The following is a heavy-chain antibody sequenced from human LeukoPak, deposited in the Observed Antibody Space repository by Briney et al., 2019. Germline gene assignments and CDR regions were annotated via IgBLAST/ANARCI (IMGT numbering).Heavy chain of an antibody. CDR2: ISAYNGDT. Sequence: GASVKVSCKASGYTFSNYDISWVRQAPGQGLEWMGWISAYNGDTTYAQKRQGRVTVTTDTSTSTAYMELSSLRSDDPAVYYCARDETYYDSSGYPEYWSQGTLVTVSS. J-gene: IGHJ4*02. CDR3: ARDETYYDSSGYPEY. D-gene: IGHD3-22*01. V-gene: IGHV1-18*01. CDR1: GYTFSNYD.